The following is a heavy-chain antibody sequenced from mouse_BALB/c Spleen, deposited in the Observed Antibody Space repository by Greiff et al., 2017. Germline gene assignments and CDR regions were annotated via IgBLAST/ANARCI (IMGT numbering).Heavy chain of an antibody. V-gene: IGHV2-2*02. CDR1: GFSLTSYG. J-gene: IGHJ4*01. D-gene: IGHD1-2*01. Sequence: VKLVESGPGLVQPSQSLSITCTVSGFSLTSYGVHWVRQSPGKGLEWLGVIWSGGSTDYNAAFISRLSISKDNSKSQVFFKMNSLQANDTAIYYCASSLLRPYYAMDYWGQGTSVTVSS. CDR3: ASSLLRPYYAMDY. CDR2: IWSGGST.